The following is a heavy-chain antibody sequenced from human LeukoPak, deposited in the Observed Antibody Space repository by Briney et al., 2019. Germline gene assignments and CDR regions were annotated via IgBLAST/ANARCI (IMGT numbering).Heavy chain of an antibody. CDR1: RFTFSNYY. CDR3: AGCPYYYGSGSYFY. Sequence: GGSLRLSCAASRFTFSNYYMSWIRQAPGKLLEWVSYISSSGSNLYYGDSGKGRFTISRDNAKNSLYLRIDSMRVEDTAVYYRAGCPYYYGSGSYFYWGQGTLVTVSS. V-gene: IGHV3-11*01. CDR2: ISSSGSNL. D-gene: IGHD3-10*01. J-gene: IGHJ4*02.